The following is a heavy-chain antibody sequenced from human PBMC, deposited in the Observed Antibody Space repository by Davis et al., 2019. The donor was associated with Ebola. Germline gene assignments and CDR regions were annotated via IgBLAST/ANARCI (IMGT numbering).Heavy chain of an antibody. V-gene: IGHV3-21*01. Sequence: PGGSLRLSCAASGFTFSSYSMNWVRQAPGKGLEWVSSISSSSSYIYYADSVKGRFTISRDNAKNSLYLQMNSLRAEDTAVYYCARVGYCSGGSCDVGAFDIWGQGTMVTVSS. CDR1: GFTFSSYS. D-gene: IGHD2-15*01. J-gene: IGHJ3*02. CDR3: ARVGYCSGGSCDVGAFDI. CDR2: ISSSSSYI.